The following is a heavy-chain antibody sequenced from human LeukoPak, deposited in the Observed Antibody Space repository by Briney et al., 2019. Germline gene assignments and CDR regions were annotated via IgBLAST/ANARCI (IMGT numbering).Heavy chain of an antibody. J-gene: IGHJ4*02. V-gene: IGHV3-21*01. CDR3: ARGPPSYAQQLNYFDY. CDR2: ISSSSSYI. Sequence: GGSLRLSCAASGFTFSSYSMNWVRQAPGKGLEWVSSISSSSSYIYYADSVKGRFTISRDNAKNSLYLQMNSLRAEDTAVYYCARGPPSYAQQLNYFDYWGQGTLVTVSS. CDR1: GFTFSSYS. D-gene: IGHD6-13*01.